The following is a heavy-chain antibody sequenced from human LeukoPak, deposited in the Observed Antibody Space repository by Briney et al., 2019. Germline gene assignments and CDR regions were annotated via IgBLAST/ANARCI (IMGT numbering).Heavy chain of an antibody. V-gene: IGHV1-8*03. J-gene: IGHJ3*02. CDR3: ARGGSPVVPAAIRAFDI. CDR1: GYTFTSYD. CDR2: MNPNSGNT. Sequence: GASGKVSCKASGYTFTSYDITWVQQATGQGLEWMGWMNPNSGNTGYAQKFQGRVTITRNTSISTAYMELSSLRSEDTAVYYCARGGSPVVPAAIRAFDIWGQGTMVTVSS. D-gene: IGHD2-2*01.